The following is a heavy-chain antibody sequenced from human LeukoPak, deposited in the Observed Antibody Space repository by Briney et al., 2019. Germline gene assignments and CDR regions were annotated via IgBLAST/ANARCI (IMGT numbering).Heavy chain of an antibody. D-gene: IGHD6-6*01. Sequence: SETLSLTCTVSGGSISSYYWSWIRQPPGRGLEWIGYIYYSGSTNYNPSLKSRVTISVDTSKNQFSLKLSSVTAADTAVYYCARGGTSTDYYYYGMDVWGQGTTVTVSS. CDR2: IYYSGST. J-gene: IGHJ6*02. CDR3: ARGGTSTDYYYYGMDV. CDR1: GGSISSYY. V-gene: IGHV4-59*01.